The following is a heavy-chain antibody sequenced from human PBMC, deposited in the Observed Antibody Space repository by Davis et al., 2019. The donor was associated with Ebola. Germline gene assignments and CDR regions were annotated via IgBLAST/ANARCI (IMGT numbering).Heavy chain of an antibody. V-gene: IGHV3-43*02. CDR1: GFTFDDYA. CDR3: AKDLMRSGVWGMDV. Sequence: GESLKISCAASGFTFDDYAMHWVRQAPGKGLEWASLISGDGGSTYYADSMKGRFTISRDNSKNSLYLQMNSLRTEDTALYYCAKDLMRSGVWGMDVWGQGTTVTVSS. CDR2: ISGDGGST. D-gene: IGHD3-10*01. J-gene: IGHJ6*02.